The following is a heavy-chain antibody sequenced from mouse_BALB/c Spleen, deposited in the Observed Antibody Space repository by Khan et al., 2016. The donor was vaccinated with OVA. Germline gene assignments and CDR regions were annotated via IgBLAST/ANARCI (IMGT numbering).Heavy chain of an antibody. CDR2: IWSDGST. CDR1: GFSLTNYG. CDR3: SRQPYDLYYIMDY. J-gene: IGHJ4*01. Sequence: QVQLKESGPGLVAPSQSLSITCTISGFSLTNYGVHWVRQPPGKGLEWLVVIWSDGSTAYNSALNSRLSISKDNSKSQVLLKMNSLQTDDTAMYXCSRQPYDLYYIMDYWGQGTSVTVSS. V-gene: IGHV2-6-1*01. D-gene: IGHD1-1*01.